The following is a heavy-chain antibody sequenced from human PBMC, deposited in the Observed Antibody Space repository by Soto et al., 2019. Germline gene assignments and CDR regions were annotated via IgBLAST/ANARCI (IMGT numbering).Heavy chain of an antibody. CDR3: ARDLGVYCRGGSCRDY. CDR1: GFTFSSYS. CDR2: ISSSSSYI. J-gene: IGHJ4*02. Sequence: GGSLRLSCAPSGFTFSSYSMNWVRQAPGKGLEWVSSISSSSSYIYYADSVKGRFTISRDNAKNSLYLQMNSLRAEDTAVYYRARDLGVYCRGGSCRDYWGQGT. V-gene: IGHV3-21*01. D-gene: IGHD2-15*01.